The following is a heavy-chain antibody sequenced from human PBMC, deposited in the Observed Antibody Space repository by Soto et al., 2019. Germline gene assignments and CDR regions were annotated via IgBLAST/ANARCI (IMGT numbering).Heavy chain of an antibody. D-gene: IGHD3-10*01. V-gene: IGHV4-31*01. J-gene: IGHJ6*02. Sequence: PSETLSLTCTVSGGSISSGGYYWSWIRQHPGKGLEGIGYIYDSVSTYYNPSLKSLVTIAVDTSKNQFSLKLSFVTAADTAEYYCASKQRNVQHRVRPPEDLDVWGQGTTVTVSS. CDR2: IYDSVST. CDR3: ASKQRNVQHRVRPPEDLDV. CDR1: GGSISSGGYY.